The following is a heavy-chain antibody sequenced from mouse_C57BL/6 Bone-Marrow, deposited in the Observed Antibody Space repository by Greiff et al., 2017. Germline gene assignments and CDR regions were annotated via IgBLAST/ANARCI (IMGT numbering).Heavy chain of an antibody. CDR2: IYPRSGNT. V-gene: IGHV1-81*01. Sequence: QVQLQQSGAELARPGASVKLSCKASGYTFTSYGISWVKQRTGQGLDWIGEIYPRSGNTYYNEKFKGKATLTADKSSSTAYMELRSLTSEDSAVYFCAIYGYDDYFDYWGQGTTLTVSS. CDR1: GYTFTSYG. J-gene: IGHJ2*01. D-gene: IGHD2-2*01. CDR3: AIYGYDDYFDY.